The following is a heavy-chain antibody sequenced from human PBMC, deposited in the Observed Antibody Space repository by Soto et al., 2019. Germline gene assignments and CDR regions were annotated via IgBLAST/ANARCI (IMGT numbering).Heavy chain of an antibody. CDR2: IIPIFGTA. Sequence: GASVKVSCKASGGTFSSYAISWVRQAPGQGLEWMGGIIPIFGTANYAQKFQGRVTITADESTSTAYMELSSLRSEDTAVYYCARGLGYCSSTSCYPSAYYYYGMDVWGQGTTVTLSS. D-gene: IGHD2-2*01. CDR3: ARGLGYCSSTSCYPSAYYYYGMDV. CDR1: GGTFSSYA. J-gene: IGHJ6*02. V-gene: IGHV1-69*13.